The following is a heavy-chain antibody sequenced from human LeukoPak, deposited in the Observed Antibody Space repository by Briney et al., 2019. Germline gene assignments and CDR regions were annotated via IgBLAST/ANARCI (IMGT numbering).Heavy chain of an antibody. CDR3: ASVGDYYYYMDV. CDR1: GGSISSSSYY. CDR2: IYYSGST. V-gene: IGHV4-39*01. J-gene: IGHJ6*03. Sequence: SETLSLTCTVSGGSISSSSYYWGWIRQPPGKGLEGIGSIYYSGSTYYNPSLKSRVTISVDTSKNQFSLKLSSVTAADTAVYYCASVGDYYYYMDVWGKGTTVTVSS. D-gene: IGHD1-26*01.